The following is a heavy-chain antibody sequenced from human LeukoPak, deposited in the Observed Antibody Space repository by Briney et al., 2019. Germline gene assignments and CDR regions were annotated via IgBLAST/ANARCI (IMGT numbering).Heavy chain of an antibody. V-gene: IGHV3-7*01. CDR3: ATESPTLRGGEGGYFDY. J-gene: IGHJ4*02. D-gene: IGHD2-21*01. CDR1: GLAFSTYW. Sequence: PGGSLRLSCAASGLAFSTYWMSWARQAPGKGLEWVANIKSDGSEKNFVDSVRGRFTISRDNAKNSLYLQMNSLRDEDAAVYYCATESPTLRGGEGGYFDYWGQGTLVTVSS. CDR2: IKSDGSEK.